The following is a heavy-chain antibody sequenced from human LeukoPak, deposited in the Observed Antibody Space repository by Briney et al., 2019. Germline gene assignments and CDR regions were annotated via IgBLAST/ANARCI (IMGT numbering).Heavy chain of an antibody. Sequence: PGGSLRLYCAASGFTFSSYEMNWVRQPPGKGLEWVSYISSSGSTIYYADSVKGRFTISRDNAKNSLYLQMNSLRAEDTAVYYCVRGELVVTVRYFDYWGQGTLVTVSS. J-gene: IGHJ4*02. CDR1: GFTFSSYE. CDR3: VRGELVVTVRYFDY. D-gene: IGHD2-21*02. CDR2: ISSSGSTI. V-gene: IGHV3-48*03.